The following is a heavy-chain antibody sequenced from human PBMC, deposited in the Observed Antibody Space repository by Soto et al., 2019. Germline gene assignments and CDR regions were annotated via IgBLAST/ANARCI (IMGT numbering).Heavy chain of an antibody. V-gene: IGHV4-59*12. CDR2: IYYSGST. Sequence: SETLSLTCTVSGGSISNYYWSWIRQPPGKGLEWIGYIYYSGSTNYNPSLKSRVTISVDTSKNQFSLKLTSVTAVDTAVYYRARREIQGPIDYWGQGTLVTVSS. D-gene: IGHD1-26*01. CDR1: GGSISNYY. J-gene: IGHJ4*02. CDR3: ARREIQGPIDY.